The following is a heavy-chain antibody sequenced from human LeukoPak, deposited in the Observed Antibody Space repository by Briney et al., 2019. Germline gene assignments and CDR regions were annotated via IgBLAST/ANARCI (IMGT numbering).Heavy chain of an antibody. CDR2: ISSGSSTI. CDR1: GFTFSAYS. D-gene: IGHD2-15*01. Sequence: GGSLRLSCAASGFTFSAYSVNWVRQAPGKGLEWVSYISSGSSTIYYADSVKGRFTISRDNAKNSLYLQMNSLGAEDTAVYYCARTSHCSGGSCYPLVDYYYGMDVWGQGTTVTVSS. V-gene: IGHV3-48*01. J-gene: IGHJ6*02. CDR3: ARTSHCSGGSCYPLVDYYYGMDV.